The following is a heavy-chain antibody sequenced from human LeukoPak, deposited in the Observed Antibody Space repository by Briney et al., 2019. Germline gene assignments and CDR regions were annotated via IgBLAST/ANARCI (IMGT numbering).Heavy chain of an antibody. CDR2: IIPIFGTA. Sequence: AASVKVSCKASGGTFSSYAISWVRQAPGQGLEWMGGIIPIFGTANYAQKFQGRVTITADESTSTAYMELSSLRSEDTAVYYCARGFEAIFGVVIITSSYNWFDPWGQGTLVTVSS. CDR3: ARGFEAIFGVVIITSSYNWFDP. V-gene: IGHV1-69*13. D-gene: IGHD3-3*01. J-gene: IGHJ5*02. CDR1: GGTFSSYA.